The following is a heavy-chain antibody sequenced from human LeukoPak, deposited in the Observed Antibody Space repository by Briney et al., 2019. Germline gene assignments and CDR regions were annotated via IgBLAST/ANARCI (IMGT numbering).Heavy chain of an antibody. Sequence: SETLSLTCAVYGGSFSGYYWSWIRQPPGKGLEWIGEINHSGSTNYNPPLKSRVTISVDTSKNQFSLKLSSVTAADTAVYYCARGRDIVVVPAAPNNWFDPWGQGTLVTVSS. CDR1: GGSFSGYY. CDR2: INHSGST. J-gene: IGHJ5*02. D-gene: IGHD2-2*01. V-gene: IGHV4-34*01. CDR3: ARGRDIVVVPAAPNNWFDP.